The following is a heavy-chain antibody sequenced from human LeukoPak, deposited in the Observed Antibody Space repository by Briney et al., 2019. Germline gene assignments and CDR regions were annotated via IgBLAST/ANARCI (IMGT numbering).Heavy chain of an antibody. V-gene: IGHV1-2*02. D-gene: IGHD3-10*01. CDR1: GYTFTDYY. J-gene: IGHJ6*03. Sequence: GASVKVSCKASGYTFTDYYMHWVRQAPGQGLEWMGWINPKSGGTNYAQNFQGRVTMTRDTSISTAYMELSRLRSDDTAVYYCARGSNDGGRSYYYYYMDVWGKGTTVTVSS. CDR2: INPKSGGT. CDR3: ARGSNDGGRSYYYYYMDV.